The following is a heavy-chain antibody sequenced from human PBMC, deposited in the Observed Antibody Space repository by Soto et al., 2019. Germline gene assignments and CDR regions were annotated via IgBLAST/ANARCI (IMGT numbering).Heavy chain of an antibody. J-gene: IGHJ4*02. D-gene: IGHD6-13*01. CDR3: ARQFGGCSWIPFDY. Sequence: PSETLSLTCTVSGGSISSSSYYWGWIRQPPGKGLEWIGSIYYSGSTYYNPSLKSRVTISVDTSKNQFSLKLSSVTAADTAVYYCARQFGGCSWIPFDYWGQGTLVTVSS. CDR2: IYYSGST. CDR1: GGSISSSSYY. V-gene: IGHV4-39*01.